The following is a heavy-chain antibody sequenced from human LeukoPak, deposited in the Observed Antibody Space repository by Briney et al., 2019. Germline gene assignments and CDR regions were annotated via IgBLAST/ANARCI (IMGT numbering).Heavy chain of an antibody. CDR1: GFTFRNHG. CDR2: IWYDGSNQ. J-gene: IGHJ6*02. V-gene: IGHV3-33*01. D-gene: IGHD6-13*01. CDR3: ARHLLHIHPGSAAPGTSYYYYGMDV. Sequence: PGGSLRLSCAASGFTFRNHGMHWIRQVPGKGLEWVAVIWYDGSNQNYADSVKGRFTISRDNAKNSLYLQMNSLRAEDTAVYYCARHLLHIHPGSAAPGTSYYYYGMDVWGQGTTVTVSS.